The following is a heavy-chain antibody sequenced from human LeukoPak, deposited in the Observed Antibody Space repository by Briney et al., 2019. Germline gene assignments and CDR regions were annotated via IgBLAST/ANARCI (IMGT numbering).Heavy chain of an antibody. Sequence: SVKVSCKASGYTFTSYGISWVRQAPGQGLEWMGWISAYNGNTNYAQKLQGRVTVTTDTSTSTAYMELRSLRSDDTAVYYCVRVRRITIFGVVIEGFADYWGQGTLVTVSS. CDR3: VRVRRITIFGVVIEGFADY. D-gene: IGHD3-3*01. CDR2: ISAYNGNT. CDR1: GYTFTSYG. J-gene: IGHJ4*02. V-gene: IGHV1-18*01.